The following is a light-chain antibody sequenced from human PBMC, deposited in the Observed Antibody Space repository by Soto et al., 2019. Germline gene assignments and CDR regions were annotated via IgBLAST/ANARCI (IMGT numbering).Light chain of an antibody. Sequence: EIVLTQSPATLSLSPGERATLSCRASQSVSSFLGWYQQKPGQAPRLLIYDASNSAPGIPARFSGSGSGTDFTLTISSLEPEDFAVYYCQQRSSWTFGQGTKVDIK. V-gene: IGKV3-11*01. CDR2: DAS. J-gene: IGKJ1*01. CDR3: QQRSSWT. CDR1: QSVSSF.